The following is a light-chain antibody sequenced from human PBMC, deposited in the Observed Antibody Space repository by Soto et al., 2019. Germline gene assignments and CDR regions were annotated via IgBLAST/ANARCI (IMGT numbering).Light chain of an antibody. Sequence: EIVLTQSPGTLSLSPGERATLSCRASQSVSSSYIAWYQQSLGQAPRLLIYGASSRATGIPDRFSGSGSGTDFTLTISSLEPEDLAVYYCQQYGTSPPFTFGPGTKVDIK. CDR2: GAS. CDR3: QQYGTSPPFT. V-gene: IGKV3-20*01. J-gene: IGKJ3*01. CDR1: QSVSSSY.